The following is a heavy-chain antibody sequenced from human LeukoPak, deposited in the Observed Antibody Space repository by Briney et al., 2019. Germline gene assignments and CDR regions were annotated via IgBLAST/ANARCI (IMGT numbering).Heavy chain of an antibody. CDR3: AKRYCTGTSCSYYYYYGMDV. CDR1: GFTFSSYA. V-gene: IGHV3-23*01. CDR2: ISGSGGST. J-gene: IGHJ6*02. Sequence: PGGSLRLSCAASGFTFSSYAMSWVRQAPGKGLEWVSAISGSGGSTYYADSVKGRFTTSRDNSKNTLFLQMNSLRAEDTAVYYCAKRYCTGTSCSYYYYYGMDVWGQGTTVTVSS. D-gene: IGHD2-2*01.